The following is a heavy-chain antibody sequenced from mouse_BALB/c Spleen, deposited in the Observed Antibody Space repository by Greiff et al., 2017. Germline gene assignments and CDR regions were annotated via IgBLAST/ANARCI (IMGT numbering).Heavy chain of an antibody. V-gene: IGHV2-9*02. CDR3: ARQYGNYGGWFAD. D-gene: IGHD2-10*02. CDR1: GFSLTSYG. CDR2: IWAGGST. Sequence: VQLQQSGPGLVAPSQSLSITCTVSGFSLTSYGVHWVRQPPGKGLEWLGVIWAGGSTNYNSALMSRLSISKDNSKSQVFLKMNSLQTDDTAMYYGARQYGNYGGWFADWGEGTLVTVSA. J-gene: IGHJ3*01.